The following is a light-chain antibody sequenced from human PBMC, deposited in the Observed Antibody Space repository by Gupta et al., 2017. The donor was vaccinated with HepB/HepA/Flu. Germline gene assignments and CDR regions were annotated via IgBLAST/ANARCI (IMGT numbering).Light chain of an antibody. V-gene: IGKV3-15*01. J-gene: IGKJ1*01. Sequence: EIVMTQFPATLSVSPGERATLSCRASQSVSSNLAWYQQKPGQAPRLLIYGASTRATGIRARFSGSGSGTGFTLTISSLQSEDFAVYYCQQYNNWPRTFGQGTKVEIK. CDR3: QQYNNWPRT. CDR1: QSVSSN. CDR2: GAS.